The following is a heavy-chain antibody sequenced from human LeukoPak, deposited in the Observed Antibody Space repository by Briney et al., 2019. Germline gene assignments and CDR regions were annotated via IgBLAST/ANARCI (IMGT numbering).Heavy chain of an antibody. V-gene: IGHV1-18*01. CDR3: ARGGITMVRGVYLMDV. D-gene: IGHD3-10*01. CDR2: ISAYNGNT. CDR1: GYTFTSYG. J-gene: IGHJ6*04. Sequence: ASVKVSCKASGYTFTSYGISWVRQAPGQGLEWMGWISAYNGNTNYAQKLQGRVTMTTDTSTSTAYMELSSLRSEDTAVYYCARGGITMVRGVYLMDVWGKGTTVTISS.